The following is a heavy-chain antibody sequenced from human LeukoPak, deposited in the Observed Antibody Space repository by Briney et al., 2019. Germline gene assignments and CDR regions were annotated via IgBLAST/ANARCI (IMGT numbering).Heavy chain of an antibody. CDR1: GFTVSSNY. D-gene: IGHD3-22*01. CDR3: ARDNYYDSQPD. V-gene: IGHV3-53*01. Sequence: GGSLRLSCAASGFTVSSNYMSWVRQAPGKGLEWVSVIYSGGSTYYADSVTGRFTISRDNSKNTLYLQMNSLRAEDTAVYYCARDNYYDSQPDWGQGTLVTVSS. CDR2: IYSGGST. J-gene: IGHJ4*02.